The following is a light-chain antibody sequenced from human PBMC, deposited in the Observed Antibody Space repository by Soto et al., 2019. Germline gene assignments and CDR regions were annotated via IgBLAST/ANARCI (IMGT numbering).Light chain of an antibody. CDR1: QSLSSSY. Sequence: ENVFRQSSGTLSLWTGERASRSCRASQSLSSSYLAWYQQKPGQAPRLLIYGALYRAAGIPDRFSGTASGTDFTLTISRLEPEDFAVYYCQQYRSSPRTVGGGTKVDIK. J-gene: IGKJ4*01. CDR2: GAL. V-gene: IGKV3-20*01. CDR3: QQYRSSPRT.